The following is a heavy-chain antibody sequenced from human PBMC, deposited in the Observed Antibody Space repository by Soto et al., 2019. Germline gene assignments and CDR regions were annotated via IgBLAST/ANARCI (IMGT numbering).Heavy chain of an antibody. CDR1: GFTFSSYS. CDR2: ISSSSSYI. Sequence: GSLRLSCAASGFTFSSYSMNWVRQAPGKGLEWVSSISSSSSYIYYADSVKGRFTISRDNAKNSLYLQMNSLRAEDTAVYYCAREGFLEWSQYYYYYYGMDVWGQGTTVTVSS. CDR3: AREGFLEWSQYYYYYYGMDV. D-gene: IGHD3-3*01. V-gene: IGHV3-21*01. J-gene: IGHJ6*02.